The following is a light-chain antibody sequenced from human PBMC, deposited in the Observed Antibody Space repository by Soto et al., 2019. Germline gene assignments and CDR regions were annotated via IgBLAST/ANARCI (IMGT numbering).Light chain of an antibody. J-gene: IGLJ3*02. CDR3: AVWDDGLSGWV. V-gene: IGLV1-47*02. Sequence: QSVLTQPPSASGTPGQRVTISCSGSSSNIGSNYVFWYHQLPGTAPKLLIYANNQRSSGVPDRVSGSKSGTSASLAISGLXSEDEADYYCAVWDDGLSGWVLGGGTKLTVL. CDR1: SSNIGSNY. CDR2: ANN.